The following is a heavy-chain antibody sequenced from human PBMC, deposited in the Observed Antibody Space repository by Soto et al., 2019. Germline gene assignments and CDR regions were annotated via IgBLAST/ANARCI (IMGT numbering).Heavy chain of an antibody. CDR3: ASGGSSLNFDS. CDR1: VFSVNSNY. D-gene: IGHD6-6*01. CDR2: IFSDGST. V-gene: IGHV3-66*01. Sequence: GGSLRLSCATSVFSVNSNYMSWVRQAPGKGLEWVSVIFSDGSTHYRDSVKGRFAISRDNSKNTLYLQMNSLRAEDTAVYYCASGGSSLNFDSWGQGTLVTVSS. J-gene: IGHJ4*02.